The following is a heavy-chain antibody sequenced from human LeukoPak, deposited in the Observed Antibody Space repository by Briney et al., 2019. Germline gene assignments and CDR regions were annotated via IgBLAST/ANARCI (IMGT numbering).Heavy chain of an antibody. CDR3: ARTALEDIVVVVYFDY. CDR2: IYHSGST. Sequence: SETLSLTCTVSGGSISSGGYYWSWIRQPPGKGLEWIGYIYHSGSTYYNPSLKSRVTISVDRSKNQFSLKLSSVTAADTAVYYCARTALEDIVVVVYFDYWGQGTLVTVSS. D-gene: IGHD2-15*01. CDR1: GGSISSGGYY. V-gene: IGHV4-30-2*01. J-gene: IGHJ4*02.